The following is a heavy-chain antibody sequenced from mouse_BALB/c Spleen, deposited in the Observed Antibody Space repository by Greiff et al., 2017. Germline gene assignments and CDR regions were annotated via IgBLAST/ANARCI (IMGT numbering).Heavy chain of an antibody. CDR2: IWAGGST. CDR1: GFSLTSYG. D-gene: IGHD2-1*01. V-gene: IGHV2-9*02. CDR3: ARYGNYPRYAMDY. Sequence: QVQLKESGPGLVAPSQSLSITCTVSGFSLTSYGVHWVRQPPGKGLEWLGVIWAGGSTNYNSALMSRLSISKDNSKSQVFLKMNSLQTDDTAMYYCARYGNYPRYAMDYWGQGTSVTVSS. J-gene: IGHJ4*01.